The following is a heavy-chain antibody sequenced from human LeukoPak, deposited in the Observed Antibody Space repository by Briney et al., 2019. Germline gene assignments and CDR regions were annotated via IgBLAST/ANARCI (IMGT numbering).Heavy chain of an antibody. Sequence: GGSLRLSCAASGFTLSSYWMSWVRQAPGKGLEWVAKIKQDGSEKYYVDSVKGRFTISRDNAKNSLYPQMNSLRAEDTAIYYCARHSSSGPFDIWGQGTMVTVSS. CDR2: IKQDGSEK. V-gene: IGHV3-7*01. D-gene: IGHD6-13*01. CDR3: ARHSSSGPFDI. CDR1: GFTLSSYW. J-gene: IGHJ3*02.